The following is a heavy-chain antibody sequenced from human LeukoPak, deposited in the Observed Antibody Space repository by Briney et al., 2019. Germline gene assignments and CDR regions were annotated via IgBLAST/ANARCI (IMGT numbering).Heavy chain of an antibody. CDR2: IIPIFGTA. Sequence: SVKVSCKAFGGTFSSYAISWVRQAPGQGLEWMGRIIPIFGTANYAQKFQGRVTITTDESTSTAYMELSSLRSEDTAVYYCARGGRGANFIAVAENFDYWGQGTLVTVSS. CDR3: ARGGRGANFIAVAENFDY. J-gene: IGHJ4*02. D-gene: IGHD6-19*01. CDR1: GGTFSSYA. V-gene: IGHV1-69*05.